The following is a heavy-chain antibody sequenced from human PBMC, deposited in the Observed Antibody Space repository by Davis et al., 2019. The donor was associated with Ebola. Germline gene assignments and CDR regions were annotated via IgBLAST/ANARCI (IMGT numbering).Heavy chain of an antibody. CDR3: ARESNGYSSSWYSGEYYYYGMDV. Sequence: PGGSLRLSCAASGFTFSSYSMNWVRQAPGKGLEWVSSSSSSSSYIYNADSVKGRFTISRDNAKNSLYLQMNSLRAEDTAVYYCARESNGYSSSWYSGEYYYYGMDVWGQGTTVTVSS. J-gene: IGHJ6*02. V-gene: IGHV3-21*04. CDR2: SSSSSSYI. D-gene: IGHD6-13*01. CDR1: GFTFSSYS.